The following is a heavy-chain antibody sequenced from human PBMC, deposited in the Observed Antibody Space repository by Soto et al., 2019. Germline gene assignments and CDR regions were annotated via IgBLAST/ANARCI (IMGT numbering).Heavy chain of an antibody. V-gene: IGHV4-39*01. Sequence: SETLSLTCTVSGGSISSSSYYWGWIRQPPGKGLEWIGSIYYSGSTYYNPSLKSRVTISGDTSKNQFSLKLSSVTAADTAVYYCARQAAAGTYYYYYYGMDVWGQGTTVTVSS. D-gene: IGHD6-13*01. CDR1: GGSISSSSYY. CDR2: IYYSGST. J-gene: IGHJ6*02. CDR3: ARQAAAGTYYYYYYGMDV.